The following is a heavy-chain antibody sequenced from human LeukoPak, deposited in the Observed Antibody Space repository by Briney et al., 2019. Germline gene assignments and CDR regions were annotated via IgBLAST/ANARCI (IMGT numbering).Heavy chain of an antibody. V-gene: IGHV1-8*01. CDR3: ARSNAHYYYYYMDV. J-gene: IGHJ6*03. CDR2: MNPNSGNT. CDR1: GYTFTSYD. Sequence: ASVKVSCKASGYTFTSYDINWVRQATGQGLEWMGWMNPNSGNTGYAQKFQGRVTMTRDTSISTAYMELSRLRSDDTAVYFCARSNAHYYYYYMDVWGKGTTVTISS.